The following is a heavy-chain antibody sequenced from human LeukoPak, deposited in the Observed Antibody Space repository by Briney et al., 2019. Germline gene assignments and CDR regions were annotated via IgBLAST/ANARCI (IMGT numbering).Heavy chain of an antibody. D-gene: IGHD6-19*01. V-gene: IGHV3-21*01. CDR2: ISSSSSYI. CDR3: ARESSSGWYVLRYFDY. Sequence: PGGSLRLSCAASGFTFSSYSMNWARQAPGKGLEGVSSISSSSSYIYYADSVKGRFTISRDNAKNSLYLQMNSLRAEDTAVYYCARESSSGWYVLRYFDYWGQGTLVTVSS. CDR1: GFTFSSYS. J-gene: IGHJ4*02.